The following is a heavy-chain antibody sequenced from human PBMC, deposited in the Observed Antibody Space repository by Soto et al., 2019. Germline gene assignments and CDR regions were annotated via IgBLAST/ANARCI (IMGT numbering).Heavy chain of an antibody. CDR1: GFVFNMYW. CDR2: INDDGTRT. J-gene: IGHJ4*02. V-gene: IGHV3-74*01. Sequence: GGSLRLSCAASGFVFNMYWMHWVRQVPGEGPEWVTRINDDGTRTDYADSAKGRFTISRDNAKDILYLQMNALRVDDTAVYYCIRGPRPSSVGTGAFWGQGTLVTVPQ. CDR3: IRGPRPSSVGTGAF. D-gene: IGHD3-10*01.